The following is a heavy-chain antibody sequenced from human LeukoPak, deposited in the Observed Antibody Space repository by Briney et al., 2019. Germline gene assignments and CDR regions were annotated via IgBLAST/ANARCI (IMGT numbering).Heavy chain of an antibody. J-gene: IGHJ6*03. Sequence: SETLSLTCAVYGGSFSGYYWSWIRQPPGKGLEWIGEINHSGSTNYNPSLKSRVTISVDTSKNQFSLKLSSVTAADTAVYYCARAHRYCSSTSCYYYYYYCMDVWGKGTTVTVSS. CDR1: GGSFSGYY. CDR3: ARAHRYCSSTSCYYYYYYCMDV. D-gene: IGHD2-2*01. V-gene: IGHV4-34*01. CDR2: INHSGST.